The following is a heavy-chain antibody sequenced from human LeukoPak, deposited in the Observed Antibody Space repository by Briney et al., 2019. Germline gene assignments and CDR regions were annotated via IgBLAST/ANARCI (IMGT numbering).Heavy chain of an antibody. D-gene: IGHD6-19*01. J-gene: IGHJ4*02. CDR1: GFTFSSYW. Sequence: GGSLRLSCAASGFTFSSYWMHWVRQVPGKGPLWVSRINTDGSSTSYADFVKGRFTISRDNAKSTLYLQMNSLRAGDTAVYYCARGGAVAGTGDYWGQGTLVTVSS. V-gene: IGHV3-74*01. CDR2: INTDGSST. CDR3: ARGGAVAGTGDY.